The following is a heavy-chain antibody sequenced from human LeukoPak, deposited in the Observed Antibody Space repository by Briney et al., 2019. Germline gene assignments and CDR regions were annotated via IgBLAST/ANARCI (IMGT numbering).Heavy chain of an antibody. CDR3: ARGPYCSGGSCYNFDY. V-gene: IGHV1-69*05. CDR1: GGTFSSYA. Sequence: SVKVSCKASGGTFSSYAISWVRQAPGQGLEWMGGIIPIFGTANYAQKFQGRVTITTDESTSTAYMELSSLRSEDTAVYYCARGPYCSGGSCYNFDYWGQGTLVTVSP. J-gene: IGHJ4*02. D-gene: IGHD2-15*01. CDR2: IIPIFGTA.